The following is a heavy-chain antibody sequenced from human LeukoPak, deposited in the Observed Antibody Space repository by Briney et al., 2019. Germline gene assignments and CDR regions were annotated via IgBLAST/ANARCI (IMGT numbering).Heavy chain of an antibody. CDR1: GGSISSSRYY. CDR3: ARVNQYYDFWSGYYRAIDY. Sequence: SETLSLTCTVSGGSISSSRYYWGWIRQPPGKGLEWIGSIYYSGSTYYNPSLKSRVTISVDTSKNQFSLKLSSVTAADTAVYYCARVNQYYDFWSGYYRAIDYWGQGTLVTVSS. D-gene: IGHD3-3*01. J-gene: IGHJ4*02. V-gene: IGHV4-39*01. CDR2: IYYSGST.